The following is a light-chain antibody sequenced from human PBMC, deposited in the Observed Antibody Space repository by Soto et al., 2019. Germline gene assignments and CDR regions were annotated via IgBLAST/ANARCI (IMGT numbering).Light chain of an antibody. V-gene: IGLV2-11*01. J-gene: IGLJ1*01. CDR3: CSYAGGYTYL. CDR2: GVA. CDR1: GNDVGAYNY. Sequence: QSALTQPRSVSGSPGQSVTISCTGTGNDVGAYNYVSWYQQHPGRPPKLLIYGVARWPSGVPDRFSGSKSGNTASLTISGLQAEDEADYFCCSYAGGYTYLFGTGTKVTDL.